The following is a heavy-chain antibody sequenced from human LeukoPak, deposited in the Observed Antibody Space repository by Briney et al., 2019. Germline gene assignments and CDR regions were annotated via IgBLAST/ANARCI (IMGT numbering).Heavy chain of an antibody. Sequence: GASVKVSCKASGYTFTAYYLHWVRQAPGQGLEWMGWINPNGGGTNYAQKFKGWVTLTRDTSINTTYMELSRLASDVTAVYFCARGTPGSYLGYWGQGTLVTVSS. D-gene: IGHD3-16*02. CDR1: GYTFTAYY. J-gene: IGHJ4*02. CDR2: INPNGGGT. V-gene: IGHV1-2*04. CDR3: ARGTPGSYLGY.